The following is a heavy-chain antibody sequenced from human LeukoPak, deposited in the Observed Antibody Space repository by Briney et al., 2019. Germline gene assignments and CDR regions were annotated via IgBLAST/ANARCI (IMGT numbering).Heavy chain of an antibody. V-gene: IGHV4-34*01. J-gene: IGHJ4*02. CDR3: ASTGANLGYCSGGSCYSNDY. CDR1: GGSFSGYY. Sequence: SETLSLTCAVYGGSFSGYYWSWIRQPPGKGLEWIGEINHSGSTNYNPSLKSRVTISVDTSKNQFSLKLSSVTAADTAVYYRASTGANLGYCSGGSCYSNDYWGQGTLVTVSS. CDR2: INHSGST. D-gene: IGHD2-15*01.